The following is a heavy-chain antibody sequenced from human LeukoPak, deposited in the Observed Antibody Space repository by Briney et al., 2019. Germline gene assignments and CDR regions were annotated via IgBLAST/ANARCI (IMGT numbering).Heavy chain of an antibody. J-gene: IGHJ6*04. CDR2: IKQDGSEK. V-gene: IGHV3-7*01. Sequence: GGSLRPSCAASGFTFSSYWMSWVRQAPGKGLEWVANIKQDGSEKYYVDSVKGRFTISRDNAKNSLYLQMNSLRAEDTAVYYCAELGITMIGGVWGKGTTVTISS. CDR3: AELGITMIGGV. CDR1: GFTFSSYW. D-gene: IGHD3-10*02.